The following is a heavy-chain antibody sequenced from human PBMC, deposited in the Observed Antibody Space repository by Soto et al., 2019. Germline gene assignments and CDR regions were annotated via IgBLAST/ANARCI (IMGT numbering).Heavy chain of an antibody. CDR3: ARVRGTMVRGSYYGMDV. V-gene: IGHV4-31*03. CDR1: GGSISSGGYY. Sequence: PSATLSLTCTVSGGSISSGGYYWSWTRQHPGKGLEWIGYIYYSGSTYYNPSLKSRVTISVDTSKNQFSLKLSSVTAADTAVYYCARVRGTMVRGSYYGMDVWGQGTTVTVSS. D-gene: IGHD3-10*01. J-gene: IGHJ6*02. CDR2: IYYSGST.